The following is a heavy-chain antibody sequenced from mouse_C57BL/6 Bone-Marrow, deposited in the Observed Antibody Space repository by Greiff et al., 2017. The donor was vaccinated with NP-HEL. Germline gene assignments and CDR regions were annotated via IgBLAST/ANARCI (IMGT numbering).Heavy chain of an antibody. Sequence: VQLQQSGTELVKPGASVTLSCKASGYTFTSYWMHWVKQRPGQGLEWIGNINPSNGGTNYNEKFKSKATLTVDKSSSTAYMQLSSLTSEDSAVYYCARGVTGGRRYFDYWGQGTTLTVSS. CDR2: INPSNGGT. CDR1: GYTFTSYW. V-gene: IGHV1-53*01. D-gene: IGHD2-13*01. J-gene: IGHJ2*01. CDR3: ARGVTGGRRYFDY.